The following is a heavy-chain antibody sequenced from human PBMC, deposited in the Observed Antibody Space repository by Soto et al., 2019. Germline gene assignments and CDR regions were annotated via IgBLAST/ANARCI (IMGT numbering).Heavy chain of an antibody. D-gene: IGHD2-2*01. CDR2: ISSNGGST. V-gene: IGHV3-64D*06. CDR1: GFTFSSYA. Sequence: GGSLRLSCSASGFTFSSYAMHWARQAPGKGLEYVSAISSNGGSTYYADSVKGRFTISRDNSKNTLYLQMGSLRAEDTAVYYCVKDSRRYCSSTSCYLFDYWGQGTQVTVSS. J-gene: IGHJ4*02. CDR3: VKDSRRYCSSTSCYLFDY.